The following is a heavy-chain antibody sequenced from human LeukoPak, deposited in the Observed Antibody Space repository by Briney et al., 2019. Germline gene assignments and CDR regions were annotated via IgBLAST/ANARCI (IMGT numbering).Heavy chain of an antibody. J-gene: IGHJ6*03. CDR2: ISSSGSTI. CDR1: GFTFSSYE. CDR3: ARVLRYCSGGNCYSGGLGYMDV. D-gene: IGHD2-15*01. V-gene: IGHV3-48*03. Sequence: GGSLRFSCAASGFTFSSYEMNWVRQAPGKGLEWVSYISSSGSTIYYADSVKGRFTISRDNAKNSLFLQMNSLRAEDTAVYYCARVLRYCSGGNCYSGGLGYMDVWGKGTTVTISS.